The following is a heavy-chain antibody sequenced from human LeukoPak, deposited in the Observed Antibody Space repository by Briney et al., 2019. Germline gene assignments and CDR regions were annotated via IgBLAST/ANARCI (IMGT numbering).Heavy chain of an antibody. CDR2: INHSGST. D-gene: IGHD3-22*01. V-gene: IGHV4-34*01. CDR1: GGSFSGYY. CDR3: VTYYFDSSGPKKNY. J-gene: IGHJ4*02. Sequence: SETLSLTCAVYGGSFSGYYWSWIRQPPGKGLEWIEEINHSGSTNYNPSLKSRVTISVDTSKKQFSLKLSSVTAADTAVYYCVTYYFDSSGPKKNYWGQGTLVTVSS.